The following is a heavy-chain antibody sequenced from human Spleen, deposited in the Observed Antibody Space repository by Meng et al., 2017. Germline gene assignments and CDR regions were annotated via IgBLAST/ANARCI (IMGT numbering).Heavy chain of an antibody. CDR1: GFTFDDYA. Sequence: SLKISCAASGFTFDDYAMHWVRQGRGKGLEWVSGISWNSGIIVYADPVKGRFTISRDNAKNSLYLQMNSLRGEDTAVYYCASLHCPNTNCYLNYYFDYWGQGALVTVSS. D-gene: IGHD2-2*01. CDR3: ASLHCPNTNCYLNYYFDY. J-gene: IGHJ4*02. V-gene: IGHV3-9*01. CDR2: ISWNSGII.